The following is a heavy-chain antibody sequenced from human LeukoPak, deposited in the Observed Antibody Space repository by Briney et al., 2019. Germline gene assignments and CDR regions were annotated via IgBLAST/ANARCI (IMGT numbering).Heavy chain of an antibody. Sequence: PRGSLRLSCAASGFTFSSYGMHWVRQAPGKGLEWVAFIRYDGSNKYYADSVKGRFTISRDNSKNTLYLQMNSLRAEDTAVYYCAKDGDFWSGYPSYWGQGTLVTVSS. J-gene: IGHJ4*02. CDR3: AKDGDFWSGYPSY. CDR2: IRYDGSNK. V-gene: IGHV3-30*02. D-gene: IGHD3-3*01. CDR1: GFTFSSYG.